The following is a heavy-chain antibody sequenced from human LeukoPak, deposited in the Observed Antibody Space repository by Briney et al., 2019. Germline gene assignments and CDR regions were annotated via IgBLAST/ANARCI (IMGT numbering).Heavy chain of an antibody. J-gene: IGHJ3*01. V-gene: IGHV4-39*01. Sequence: PSETLSLTCTVSGGSISSSNYYWGWIRQPPGKGLEWIGSMYYSGNTDYNPSLKSRVTISVDTSKNQFSLKVNSVTAADTAVYYCASPYYYDGSGYYGDAFDVWGQGTTVTVSS. D-gene: IGHD3-22*01. CDR1: GGSISSSNYY. CDR3: ASPYYYDGSGYYGDAFDV. CDR2: MYYSGNT.